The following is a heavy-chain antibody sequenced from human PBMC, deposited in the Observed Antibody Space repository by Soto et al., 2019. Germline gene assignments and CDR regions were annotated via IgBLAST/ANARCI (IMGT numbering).Heavy chain of an antibody. CDR3: ARGRHGYLVSVFEY. V-gene: IGHV6-1*01. CDR1: GDSVSSNSAS. CDR2: TYYRTRWYN. Sequence: QVRLQQSGPGLVKHSQTLSLTCAISGDSVSSNSASWNWIRQSPSRGLEWLGRTYYRTRWYNDCAMSMRGRMTVNPDTSKNQFSLQLNSVTPEDTAVYYCARGRHGYLVSVFEYWGQGTLVTVSS. D-gene: IGHD3-9*01. J-gene: IGHJ1*01.